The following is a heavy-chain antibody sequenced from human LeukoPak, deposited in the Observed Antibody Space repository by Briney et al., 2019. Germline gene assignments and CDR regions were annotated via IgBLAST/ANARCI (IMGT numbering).Heavy chain of an antibody. CDR3: ASRTYYGSGPDY. V-gene: IGHV4-39*07. CDR1: GVSIRSSSYY. Sequence: SETLSLTCTVSGVSIRSSSYYWGWIRQPPGKGLEWIGSIYYSGSTYYNASLKSRGTISVDTSKNQFSLRLTSVTAADTAMYYCASRTYYGSGPDYWGQGTLVTVSS. CDR2: IYYSGST. J-gene: IGHJ4*02. D-gene: IGHD3-10*01.